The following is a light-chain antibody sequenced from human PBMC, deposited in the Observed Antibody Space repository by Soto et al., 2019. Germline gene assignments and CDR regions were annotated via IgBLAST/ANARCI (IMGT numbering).Light chain of an antibody. Sequence: ETVLTQSPATLSLSPGETATLSCRASHPVDIYVAWYQQKPGQAPRLLIYDASNTASGIPASFSGSASATNLPLSISSPASAEFAVSYLQQRRYLPPLTFGRGTRLE. J-gene: IGKJ5*01. V-gene: IGKV3-11*01. CDR3: QQRRYLPPLT. CDR2: DAS. CDR1: HPVDIY.